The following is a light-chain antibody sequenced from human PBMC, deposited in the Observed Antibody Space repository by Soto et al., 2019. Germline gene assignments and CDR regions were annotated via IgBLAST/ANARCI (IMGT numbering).Light chain of an antibody. CDR3: AAWDDSLNGRV. CDR2: YDN. J-gene: IGLJ1*01. CDR1: NSNIGSNT. Sequence: QSVLTQPPSAPGTPGQRVTISCSGSNSNIGSNTVNWYQQLPGTAPKLLIYYDNLRPSGVPDRISGSKSGTSASLAISGLQFNDEADYYCAAWDDSLNGRVFGTGTKVTVL. V-gene: IGLV1-44*01.